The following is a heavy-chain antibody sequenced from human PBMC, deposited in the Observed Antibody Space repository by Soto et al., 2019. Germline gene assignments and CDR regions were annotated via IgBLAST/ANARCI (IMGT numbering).Heavy chain of an antibody. CDR1: GGSISSSSYY. D-gene: IGHD5-12*01. Sequence: PSETLSLTCTVSGGSISSSSYYWGWIRQPPGKGLEWIGSIYYSGSTYYNPSLKSRVTISVDTSKNQFSLKLSSVTAADTAVYFFARQYSPPSQFAYCGQGTLVPVSS. CDR2: IYYSGST. J-gene: IGHJ1*01. V-gene: IGHV4-39*01. CDR3: ARQYSPPSQFAY.